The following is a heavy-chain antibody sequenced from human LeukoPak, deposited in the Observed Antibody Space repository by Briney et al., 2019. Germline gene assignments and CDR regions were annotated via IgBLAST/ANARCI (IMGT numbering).Heavy chain of an antibody. D-gene: IGHD2-15*01. CDR1: GFTFSSYW. J-gene: IGHJ4*02. CDR2: IKQDGSEK. CDR3: ARDMQDIVVVVAATGSFDY. Sequence: GGSLRLSCAASGFTFSSYWMSWVRRAPGKGLEWVANIKQDGSEKYYVDSVKGRFTISRDNAKNSLYLQMNSLRAEDTAVYYCARDMQDIVVVVAATGSFDYWGQGTVVTVSS. V-gene: IGHV3-7*01.